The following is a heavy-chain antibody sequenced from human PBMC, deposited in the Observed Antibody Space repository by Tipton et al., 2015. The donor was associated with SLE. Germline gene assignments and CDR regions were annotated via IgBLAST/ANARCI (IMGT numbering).Heavy chain of an antibody. Sequence: TLSLTCTVSGASISSGSYHWAWIRQPAGKGLEWIGRIYSSGSTHENLSLKSRVSISKDTSKNRFSLKVSSVTAADTAVYYCAREATYSGSYYNWFDSWGQGTLVTVSP. CDR1: GASISSGSYH. CDR2: IYSSGST. CDR3: AREATYSGSYYNWFDS. V-gene: IGHV4-61*02. D-gene: IGHD1-26*01. J-gene: IGHJ5*02.